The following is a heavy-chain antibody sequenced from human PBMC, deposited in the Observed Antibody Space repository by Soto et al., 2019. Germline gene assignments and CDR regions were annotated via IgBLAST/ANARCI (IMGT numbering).Heavy chain of an antibody. CDR3: ARDRDGYNYAFDI. CDR2: IYHSGST. D-gene: IGHD5-12*01. Sequence: ASETLSLTCGVSDYSISSGYYWAWIRQPPGKGLEWLGSIYHSGSTYQNPSLSSRVTISVDTSRNKFSLRLSSVTAADTSVHYCARDRDGYNYAFDIWGQGTVVTVSS. J-gene: IGHJ3*02. CDR1: DYSISSGYY. V-gene: IGHV4-38-2*02.